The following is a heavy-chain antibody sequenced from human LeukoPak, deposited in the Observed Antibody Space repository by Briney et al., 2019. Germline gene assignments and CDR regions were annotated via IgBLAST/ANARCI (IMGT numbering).Heavy chain of an antibody. CDR1: GFTFSSCG. D-gene: IGHD6-13*01. J-gene: IGHJ3*02. Sequence: GGSLRLSCAASGFTFSSCGMHWVRQAPGKGLEWVAFIRYDGSNKYYADSVKGRFTISRDNSKNTLYLQMNSLRAEDTAVYYCAKFALAAGTKNDAFDIWGQGTMVTVSS. CDR2: IRYDGSNK. V-gene: IGHV3-30*02. CDR3: AKFALAAGTKNDAFDI.